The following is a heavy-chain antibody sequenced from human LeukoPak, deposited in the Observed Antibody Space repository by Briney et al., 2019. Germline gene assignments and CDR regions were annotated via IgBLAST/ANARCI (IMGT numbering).Heavy chain of an antibody. CDR2: IYYSGST. Sequence: PSETLSLTCTVSGGSISSGSYYWSWIRQPAGKGLEWIGYIYYSGSTNYNPSLKSRVTISVDTSKNQFSLNLTSVTAADTAAYYCARDSNSRGFYPAFDFWGQGTMVTVSS. J-gene: IGHJ3*01. CDR1: GGSISSGSYY. CDR3: ARDSNSRGFYPAFDF. V-gene: IGHV4-61*10. D-gene: IGHD3-22*01.